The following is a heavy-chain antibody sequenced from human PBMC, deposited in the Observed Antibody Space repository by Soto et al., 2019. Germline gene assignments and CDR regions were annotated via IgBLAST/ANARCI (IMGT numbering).Heavy chain of an antibody. CDR3: ARDQPGGYNYGMDV. CDR2: ISAYNGNT. CDR1: GYTFTSYG. V-gene: IGHV1-18*04. J-gene: IGHJ6*02. D-gene: IGHD2-2*02. Sequence: ASVKVSCKASGYTFTSYGISWVRQAPGQGLEWMGWISAYNGNTNYAQKLQGRVTMTTDTSTNTVYMELRSLRSDDTAVYYCARDQPGGYNYGMDVWGQGTTVTVSS.